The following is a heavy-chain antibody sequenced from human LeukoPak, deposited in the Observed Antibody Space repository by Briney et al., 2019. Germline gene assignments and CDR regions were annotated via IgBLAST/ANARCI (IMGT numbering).Heavy chain of an antibody. CDR1: GGSISSGVYY. CDR2: IYYSGST. Sequence: SQTLSLTCTVSGGSISSGVYYWSWIRQHPGKGLEWIGYIYYSGSTYYNPSLKSRVTISVDTSKNQFSLKLSSVTAADTAVYYCAREDYDKMTDIWGQGTMVTVSS. V-gene: IGHV4-31*03. CDR3: AREDYDKMTDI. J-gene: IGHJ3*02. D-gene: IGHD3-22*01.